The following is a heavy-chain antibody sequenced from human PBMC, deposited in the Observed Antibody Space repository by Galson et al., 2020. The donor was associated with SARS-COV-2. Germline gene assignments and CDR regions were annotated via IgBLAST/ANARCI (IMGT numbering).Heavy chain of an antibody. CDR2: IRPAGDT. J-gene: IGHJ2*01. V-gene: IGHV3-13*01. CDR3: ARDSGYWYFDI. CDR1: GYTFSRYA. Sequence: GGSLRLSCAACGYTFSRYAMHWVRQATGKGLEWVSGIRPAGDTYYSDSVKGRFTISRENAKNSFYLQMNNLRAEYTAVYYCARDSGYWYFDIWGRGTLVTVSS.